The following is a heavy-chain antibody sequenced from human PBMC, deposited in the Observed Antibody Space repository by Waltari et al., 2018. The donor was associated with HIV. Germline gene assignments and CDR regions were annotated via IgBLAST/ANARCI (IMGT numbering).Heavy chain of an antibody. CDR3: AKDPYGGYVAAKYFDL. V-gene: IGHV3-21*01. Sequence: EVQLVESGGGLVKPGGSLRLSCAASGFTFSDFSMNWVRQAPGKGLEWVSSISASSSYIYYAESVKGRFAVSRDNAKNSLYLQMNSLRAEDTAVYYCAKDPYGGYVAAKYFDLWGRGTPVTVSS. J-gene: IGHJ2*01. CDR2: ISASSSYI. D-gene: IGHD5-12*01. CDR1: GFTFSDFS.